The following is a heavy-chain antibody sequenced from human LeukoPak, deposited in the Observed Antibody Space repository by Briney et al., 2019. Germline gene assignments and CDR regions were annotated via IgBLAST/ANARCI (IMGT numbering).Heavy chain of an antibody. CDR1: GGSISSGDYY. V-gene: IGHV4-30-4*08. Sequence: SETLSLTCTVSGGSISSGDYYWSWIRQPPGKGLEWIGYIYYSGSTYYNPSLKSRVTISVDTSKNQFSLKPSSVTAADTAVYYCARLAHSAVGASWARPRYYFDYWGQGTLVTVSS. J-gene: IGHJ4*02. CDR3: ARLAHSAVGASWARPRYYFDY. CDR2: IYYSGST. D-gene: IGHD6-19*01.